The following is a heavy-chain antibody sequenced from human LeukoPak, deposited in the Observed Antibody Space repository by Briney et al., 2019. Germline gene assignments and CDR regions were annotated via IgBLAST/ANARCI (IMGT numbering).Heavy chain of an antibody. V-gene: IGHV4-59*01. CDR1: GGSTSSYY. D-gene: IGHD2-2*01. J-gene: IGHJ6*02. CDR2: IYYSGST. Sequence: PSETLSLTCTVSGGSTSSYYWSWIRQPPGKGLEWIGYIYYSGSTNYNPSLKSRVTISVDTSKNQFSLKLSSVTAADTAVYYCARDRTVVPAATRYYYYYGMDVWGQGTTVTVSS. CDR3: ARDRTVVPAATRYYYYYGMDV.